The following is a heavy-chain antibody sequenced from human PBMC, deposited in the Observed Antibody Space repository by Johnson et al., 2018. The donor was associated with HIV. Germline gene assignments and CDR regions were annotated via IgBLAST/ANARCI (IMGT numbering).Heavy chain of an antibody. CDR2: ISYDGSNK. V-gene: IGHV3-30*18. CDR1: GFTFDDYG. CDR3: AKDINLEDAFDI. Sequence: QVQLVESGGGVVRPGGSLRLSCADSGFTFDDYGMSWVRQAPGKGLEWVAVISYDGSNKYYADSVKGRFTISRDNSKNTLYLQMNSLRAEDTAVYYCAKDINLEDAFDIWGQGTMVTVSS. J-gene: IGHJ3*02.